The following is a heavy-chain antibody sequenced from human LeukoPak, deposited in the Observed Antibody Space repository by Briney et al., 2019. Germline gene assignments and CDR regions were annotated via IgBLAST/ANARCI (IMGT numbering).Heavy chain of an antibody. Sequence: GGSLRLSCAASGFTFSNYYMTWIRQAPGKGLVWVSYISSRSSNKEYADSVKGRFTISRDNSKNSLFLQMDSLRAEDSAIYYCAREGWDLNALDIWGQGTMVTVSP. CDR1: GFTFSNYY. V-gene: IGHV3-11*04. CDR2: ISSRSSNK. CDR3: AREGWDLNALDI. J-gene: IGHJ3*02. D-gene: IGHD1-26*01.